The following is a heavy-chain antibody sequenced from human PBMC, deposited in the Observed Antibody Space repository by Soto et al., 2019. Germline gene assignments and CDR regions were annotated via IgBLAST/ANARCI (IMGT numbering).Heavy chain of an antibody. Sequence: GASVKVSCKASGYTFTSHAMHWVRQAPGQRLEWMGWINAGNGNTRYSQKFQGRVIITRDTSASTAYMELSSLRSEDTAVYYCARIYSSGWTRPPYDYWGQGTLVTVSS. J-gene: IGHJ4*02. D-gene: IGHD6-19*01. CDR1: GYTFTSHA. V-gene: IGHV1-3*01. CDR2: INAGNGNT. CDR3: ARIYSSGWTRPPYDY.